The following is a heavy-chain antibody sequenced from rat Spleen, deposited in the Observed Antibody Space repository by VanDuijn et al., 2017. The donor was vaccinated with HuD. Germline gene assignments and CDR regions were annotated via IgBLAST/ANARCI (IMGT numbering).Heavy chain of an antibody. CDR1: GFTFNNYW. CDR2: ITTARGTN. D-gene: IGHD1-11*01. V-gene: IGHV5-31*01. J-gene: IGHJ4*01. Sequence: EVQLVESGGGLVQPGRSLKLSCVASGFTFNNYWMTWIRQAPGKGLEWVASITTARGTNYYPDPVKGRFTISRDIVENTLYLQMNSLGSEDTATYFCVKDRVGGYVMDAWGQGTSVTVSS. CDR3: VKDRVGGYVMDA.